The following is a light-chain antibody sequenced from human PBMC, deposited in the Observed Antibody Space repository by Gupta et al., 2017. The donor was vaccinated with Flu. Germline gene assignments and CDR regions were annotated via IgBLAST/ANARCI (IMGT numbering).Light chain of an antibody. CDR3: QEYTAYWA. V-gene: IGKV1-5*03. CDR1: QSISGW. CDR2: KAS. J-gene: IGKJ1*01. Sequence: VGDRVTITCRASQSISGWLSWYQQKPGKVPKLLIYKASTLESGVPSRFSGSGFGTEFTLTISSLQPDDFATYYCQEYTAYWAFGQGTKVEIK.